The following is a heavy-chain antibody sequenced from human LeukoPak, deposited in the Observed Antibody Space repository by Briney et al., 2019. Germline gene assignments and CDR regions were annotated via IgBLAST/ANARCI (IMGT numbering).Heavy chain of an antibody. V-gene: IGHV1-18*01. Sequence: ASVKVSCKASGYTLTNYKISWVRQAPGQGLQWMGWINTDKGHTNFVPKFQGRVTVTTDTSTNTAYMELRRLRSDDTAVYYCAREFGHCSGDNCFYFFDSWGQGSLVTVSS. J-gene: IGHJ4*02. CDR2: INTDKGHT. CDR3: AREFGHCSGDNCFYFFDS. CDR1: GYTLTNYK. D-gene: IGHD2-15*01.